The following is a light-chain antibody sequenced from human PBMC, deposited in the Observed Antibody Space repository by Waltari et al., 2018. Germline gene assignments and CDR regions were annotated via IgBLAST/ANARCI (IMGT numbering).Light chain of an antibody. CDR2: WAS. Sequence: DIVMTQSPDSLAVSLGERATINCKSSQSVLYSSNNKNYLAWYQQKPGQPPKLLIYWASTRESGVPDRCSGSGSGTDFTLTISSLQAEDVAVYYCQQYYSTRLFGPGTKVDIK. J-gene: IGKJ3*01. CDR3: QQYYSTRL. V-gene: IGKV4-1*01. CDR1: QSVLYSSNNKNY.